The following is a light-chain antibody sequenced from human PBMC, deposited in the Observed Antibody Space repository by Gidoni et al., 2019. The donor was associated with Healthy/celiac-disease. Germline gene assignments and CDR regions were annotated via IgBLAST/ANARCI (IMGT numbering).Light chain of an antibody. CDR3: AAWDDSLSGPV. CDR2: RNN. V-gene: IGLV1-47*01. Sequence: HSVLTQPPSASGTTGQRVTISGSGSSSNIGSNYVYWYQQLPGTAPKLHIYRNNQRPPGVPDRFAGSKSGTSASLAISGLRSEDEADYYCAAWDDSLSGPVFGGGTKLTVL. J-gene: IGLJ2*01. CDR1: SSNIGSNY.